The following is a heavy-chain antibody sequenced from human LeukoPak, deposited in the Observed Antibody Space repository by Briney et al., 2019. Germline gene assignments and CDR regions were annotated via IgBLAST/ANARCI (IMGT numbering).Heavy chain of an antibody. CDR3: ARITFRSGIHWDFDY. V-gene: IGHV3-7*01. Sequence: LAGGSLRLSCAASGFTFSSNWMSWVRQAPGKGLEWVANMKQDGSDKLYVDSVKGRFTISRDNAKNSLYLQMNSLRAEDTALYYCARITFRSGIHWDFDYWGQGTLVTVSS. CDR2: MKQDGSDK. CDR1: GFTFSSNW. D-gene: IGHD6-25*01. J-gene: IGHJ4*02.